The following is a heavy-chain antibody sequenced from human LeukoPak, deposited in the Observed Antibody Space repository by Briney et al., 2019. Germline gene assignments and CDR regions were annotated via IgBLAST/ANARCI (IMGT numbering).Heavy chain of an antibody. CDR3: ARRRMIVVVNNWFDP. Sequence: LSAALSLTCAVSGGSFSGYYWSWTRQPPGKGLEGIGEINHSGSTNYNPSLKSRVTISVDTSKNQFSLKLSSVTAADTAVYYCARRRMIVVVNNWFDPWGQGTLVTVSS. V-gene: IGHV4-34*01. CDR1: GGSFSGYY. D-gene: IGHD3-22*01. J-gene: IGHJ5*02. CDR2: INHSGST.